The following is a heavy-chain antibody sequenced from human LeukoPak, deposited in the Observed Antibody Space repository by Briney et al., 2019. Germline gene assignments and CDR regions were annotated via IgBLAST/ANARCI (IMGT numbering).Heavy chain of an antibody. CDR1: GFSLSTSGVG. D-gene: IGHD3-3*01. J-gene: IGHJ5*02. CDR3: AQSSYYDFWSGYYEVWFDP. CDR2: IYWNDDK. Sequence: SGPTLMKPTQTLTLTCTFSGFSLSTSGVGVGWIRQPPGKALEWLALIYWNDDKRYGPSLKSRLTITKDTSKNQAVLTMTNMDPVDTATYYCAQSSYYDFWSGYYEVWFDPWGQGTLVTVSS. V-gene: IGHV2-5*01.